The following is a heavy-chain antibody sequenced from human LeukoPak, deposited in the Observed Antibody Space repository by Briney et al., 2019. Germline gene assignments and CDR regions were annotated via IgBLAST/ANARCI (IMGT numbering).Heavy chain of an antibody. J-gene: IGHJ4*02. CDR1: GFTFSNYW. CDR2: IYSVGDT. D-gene: IGHD5-24*01. V-gene: IGHV3-53*01. Sequence: GGSLRLSCAASGFTFSNYWMSWVRQAPGKGLEWVSLIYSVGDTYYADSVKGRFTISRDNSKNTLYLQMNSLRAEDTAVYYCARAPRGRDGYNPYYFDYWGQGTLVTFSS. CDR3: ARAPRGRDGYNPYYFDY.